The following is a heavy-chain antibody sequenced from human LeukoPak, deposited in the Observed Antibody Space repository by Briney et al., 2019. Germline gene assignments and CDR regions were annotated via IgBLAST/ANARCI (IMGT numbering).Heavy chain of an antibody. Sequence: SSETLSLTCAVYGGSFSGYYWSWIRQPPGKGLEWIGEINHSGSTNYNPSLKSRVTTSVDTSKNQFSLKLSSVTAADTAVYYCARYYYGSGSYYKDPSFDYWGQGTLVTVSS. CDR3: ARYYYGSGSYYKDPSFDY. J-gene: IGHJ4*02. CDR2: INHSGST. D-gene: IGHD3-10*01. V-gene: IGHV4-34*01. CDR1: GGSFSGYY.